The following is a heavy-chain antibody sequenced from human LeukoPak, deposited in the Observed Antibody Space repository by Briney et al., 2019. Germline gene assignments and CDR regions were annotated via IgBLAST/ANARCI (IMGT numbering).Heavy chain of an antibody. CDR2: INPNSGNT. Sequence: ASVKVSCKASGYTFTGYYMHWVRQAPGQGLEWMGRINPNSGNTGYAQKFQGRVTMTRNTSISTAYMELSSLRSEDTAVYYCARGGYDSSGYYYGDAFDIWGQGTMVTVSS. J-gene: IGHJ3*02. CDR1: GYTFTGYY. D-gene: IGHD3-22*01. CDR3: ARGGYDSSGYYYGDAFDI. V-gene: IGHV1-8*02.